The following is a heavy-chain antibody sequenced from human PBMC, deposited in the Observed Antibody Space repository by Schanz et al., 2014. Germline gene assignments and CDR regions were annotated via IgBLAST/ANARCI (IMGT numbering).Heavy chain of an antibody. CDR1: GYTFSNDD. CDR3: ARGQRRTIGRPFGP. V-gene: IGHV1-8*01. J-gene: IGHJ5*02. D-gene: IGHD6-25*01. Sequence: AQLVQSGTQVKKPGASVKVSCKASGYTFSNDDINWVRQAIGQGPEWMGWMQPDSGKTHYAEKFQGRGAMARDVAISTAYMELSSLASEDTAVYYCARGQRRTIGRPFGPWGQGTLDTVSS. CDR2: MQPDSGKT.